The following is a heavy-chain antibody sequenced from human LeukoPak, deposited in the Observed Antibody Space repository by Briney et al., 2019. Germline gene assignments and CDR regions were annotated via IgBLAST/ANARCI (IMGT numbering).Heavy chain of an antibody. CDR3: ARSSHSGWFLYY. CDR1: GGSISSGSYY. D-gene: IGHD6-19*01. V-gene: IGHV4-61*02. Sequence: TSQTLSLTCTVSGGSISSGSYYWSWIRQPAGKGLEWIGRIYTSGSTNYNPSLKSRVTISVDTSKNQFSLKLSSVTAANTAVYYCARSSHSGWFLYYWGQGTLVTVSS. J-gene: IGHJ4*02. CDR2: IYTSGST.